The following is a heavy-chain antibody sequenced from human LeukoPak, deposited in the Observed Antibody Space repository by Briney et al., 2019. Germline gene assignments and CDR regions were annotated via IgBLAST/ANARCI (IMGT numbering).Heavy chain of an antibody. D-gene: IGHD3-10*01. CDR3: AKDVWFEELLSVMGY. J-gene: IGHJ4*02. CDR2: ISGSGGST. Sequence: GGSLRLSCAASGFTFSSYGMSWVRQAPGKGLEWVSAISGSGGSTYYADSVKGRFTISRDNSKNTLYLQMNSLRAEDTAVYYCAKDVWFEELLSVMGYWGQGTLVTVSS. V-gene: IGHV3-23*01. CDR1: GFTFSSYG.